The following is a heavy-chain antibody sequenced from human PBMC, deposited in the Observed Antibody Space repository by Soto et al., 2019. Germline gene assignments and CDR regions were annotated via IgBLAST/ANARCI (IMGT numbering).Heavy chain of an antibody. CDR2: IGGDGGTT. J-gene: IGHJ4*02. D-gene: IGHD4-4*01. Sequence: PWWSLRLSCVASGFICSNYAVNWFRQAPGKGLEWVSGIGGDGGTTYYADSVRGRFTISRDNSKNTLFLQMNSLRAEDTAVYYCAKDGLGGNYIYYFDYWGQGTLVTVSS. CDR1: GFICSNYA. CDR3: AKDGLGGNYIYYFDY. V-gene: IGHV3-23*01.